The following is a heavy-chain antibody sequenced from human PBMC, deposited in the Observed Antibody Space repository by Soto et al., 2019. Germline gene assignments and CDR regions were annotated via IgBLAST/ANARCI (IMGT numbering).Heavy chain of an antibody. CDR1: GYTFTSYA. CDR3: ATRGYCSGGSCYSVIDY. D-gene: IGHD2-15*01. V-gene: IGHV1-3*01. Sequence: GASVKVSCKASGYTFTSYAMHWVRQAPGQRLEWMGWINAGNGNTKYSQKFQGRVTMTRDTSTSTVYMELSSLRSEDTAVYYCATRGYCSGGSCYSVIDYWGQGTLVTVSS. CDR2: INAGNGNT. J-gene: IGHJ4*02.